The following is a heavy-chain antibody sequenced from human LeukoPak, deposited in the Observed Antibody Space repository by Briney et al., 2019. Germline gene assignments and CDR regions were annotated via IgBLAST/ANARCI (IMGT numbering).Heavy chain of an antibody. Sequence: SETLSLTCTVSAGSISSYYWSWIRQPPGKGLERIGYISSSGSNSFNPSLKSRVTISQDTSKNQLSLKLSSVTAADTAVYYWASRVRGAIRYWGQGTLVTVSS. V-gene: IGHV4-59*08. J-gene: IGHJ4*02. D-gene: IGHD3-10*01. CDR1: AGSISSYY. CDR2: ISSSGSN. CDR3: ASRVRGAIRY.